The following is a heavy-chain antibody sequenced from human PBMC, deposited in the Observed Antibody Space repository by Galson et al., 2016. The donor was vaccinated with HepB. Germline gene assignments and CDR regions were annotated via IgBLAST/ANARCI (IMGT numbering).Heavy chain of an antibody. CDR1: GFSFSDAW. Sequence: SLRLSCAASGFSFSDAWMSWVRQPPGKGLEWVGLIKTKTNGGTTDYAAPVKVRFTISRDDSKNTLYLQINSLKIEDTAVYYCSTGVAHCIRASCSAPYFDYCGRGTLGTVSS. CDR2: IKTKTNGGTT. CDR3: STGVAHCIRASCSAPYFDY. V-gene: IGHV3-15*01. J-gene: IGHJ4*02. D-gene: IGHD2-2*01.